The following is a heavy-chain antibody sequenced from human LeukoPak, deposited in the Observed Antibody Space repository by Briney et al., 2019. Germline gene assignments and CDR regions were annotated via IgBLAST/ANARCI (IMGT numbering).Heavy chain of an antibody. J-gene: IGHJ4*02. Sequence: ASVKVSCKASGYTFTSYDINWVRQATGQGLEWMGWMNANSGDTGYAQKFQGRVTMTRDTSISTAYMELTWLRSDDTAVYYCARVKPIAAAGPNYYFDYWGQGTLVTVSS. CDR3: ARVKPIAAAGPNYYFDY. V-gene: IGHV1-8*02. CDR1: GYTFTSYD. D-gene: IGHD6-13*01. CDR2: MNANSGDT.